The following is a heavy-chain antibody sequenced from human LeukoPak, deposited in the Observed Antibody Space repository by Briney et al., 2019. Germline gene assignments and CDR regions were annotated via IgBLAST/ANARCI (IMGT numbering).Heavy chain of an antibody. Sequence: SVKVSCKASGGTFSSYAISWVRQAPGQGLEWMGGIIPIFGTANYAQKFQGRVTITADESTSTAYMELSSLRFEDTAVYYCALQAGYCSSTSCPGDYWGQGTLVTVSS. V-gene: IGHV1-69*13. CDR2: IIPIFGTA. CDR1: GGTFSSYA. D-gene: IGHD2-2*01. CDR3: ALQAGYCSSTSCPGDY. J-gene: IGHJ4*02.